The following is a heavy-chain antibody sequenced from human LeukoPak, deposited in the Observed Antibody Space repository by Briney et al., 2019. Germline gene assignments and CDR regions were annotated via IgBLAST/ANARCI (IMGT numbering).Heavy chain of an antibody. Sequence: SETLSLTCAVSGYSISSGYYWGWIRQPPGKGLEWIGSIYHSGSTYYNPSLKSRVTISVDTSKNQFSLKLSSVTAADTAVYYCARRVAARPLWYFDYWGQGTLVTVSS. V-gene: IGHV4-38-2*01. CDR2: IYHSGST. CDR1: GYSISSGYY. CDR3: ARRVAARPLWYFDY. D-gene: IGHD6-6*01. J-gene: IGHJ4*02.